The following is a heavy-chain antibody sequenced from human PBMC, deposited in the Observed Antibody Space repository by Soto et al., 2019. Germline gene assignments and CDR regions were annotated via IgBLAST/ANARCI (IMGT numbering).Heavy chain of an antibody. D-gene: IGHD6-6*01. CDR3: ARAPTLAARQGGAYYYYGMDV. Sequence: KQSQTLSLTCVISGDSVSSNSAAWNWIRQSPSRGLEWLGRTYYRSKWYNDYAVSVKSRITINPDTSKNQFSLQLNSVTPEDTAVYYCARAPTLAARQGGAYYYYGMDVWGQGTTVTVSS. CDR2: TYYRSKWYN. CDR1: GDSVSSNSAA. J-gene: IGHJ6*02. V-gene: IGHV6-1*01.